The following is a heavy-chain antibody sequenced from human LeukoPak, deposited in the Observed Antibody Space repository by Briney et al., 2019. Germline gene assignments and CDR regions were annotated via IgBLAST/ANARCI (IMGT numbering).Heavy chain of an antibody. CDR1: GGTFSSYA. D-gene: IGHD4-17*01. J-gene: IGHJ4*02. Sequence: SAKVSCKASGGTFSSYAISWVRQAPGQGLEWMGGIIPIFGTANYAQKFQGRVTITADESTSTAYMELSSLRSEDTAVYYCARSKGGYTVTKQEPAPLDYWGQGTLVTVSS. CDR3: ARSKGGYTVTKQEPAPLDY. V-gene: IGHV1-69*13. CDR2: IIPIFGTA.